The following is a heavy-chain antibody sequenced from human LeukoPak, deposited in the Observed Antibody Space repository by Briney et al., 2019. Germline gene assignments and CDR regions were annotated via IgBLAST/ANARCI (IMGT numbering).Heavy chain of an antibody. Sequence: GGCLRLSCAASGFTVSSNHINWVRQAPGKGLEWVSIVYSNGTAYYADSVKGRFTISSDNSNNTLYLQMNSLRADDTAVYYCAREDPIVYWGQGTLVTVSS. J-gene: IGHJ4*02. CDR3: AREDPIVY. V-gene: IGHV3-66*03. CDR1: GFTVSSNH. CDR2: VYSNGTA. D-gene: IGHD3-16*02.